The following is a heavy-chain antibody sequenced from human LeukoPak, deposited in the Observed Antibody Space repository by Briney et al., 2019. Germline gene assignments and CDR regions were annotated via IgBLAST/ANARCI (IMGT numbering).Heavy chain of an antibody. J-gene: IGHJ1*01. Sequence: SETLSLTCAVYGGSFSGYYWSWIRQPPGKGLEWIGEINHSGSTNYNPSLKSRVTISVDTSKNQFSLKLSSVTAADTAVYYCARGRSSSWYGYFLHWGQGTLVTVSS. CDR2: INHSGST. D-gene: IGHD6-13*01. CDR3: ARGRSSSWYGYFLH. CDR1: GGSFSGYY. V-gene: IGHV4-34*01.